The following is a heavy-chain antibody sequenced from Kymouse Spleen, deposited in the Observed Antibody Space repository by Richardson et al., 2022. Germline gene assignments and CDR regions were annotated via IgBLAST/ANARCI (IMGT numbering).Heavy chain of an antibody. D-gene: IGHD3-10*01. Sequence: QVQLQQWGAGLLKPSETLSLTCAVYGGSFSGYYWSWIRQPPGKGLEWIGEINHSGSTNYNPSLKSRVTISVDTSKNQFSLKLSSVTAADTAVYYCARGRITMVRGVFDYWGQGTLVTVSS. CDR1: GGSFSGYY. J-gene: IGHJ4*02. V-gene: IGHV4-34*01. CDR2: INHSGST. CDR3: ARGRITMVRGVFDY.